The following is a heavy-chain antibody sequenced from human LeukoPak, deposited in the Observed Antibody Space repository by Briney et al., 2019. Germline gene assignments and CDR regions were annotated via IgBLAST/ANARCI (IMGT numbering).Heavy chain of an antibody. CDR1: GFTFSSYA. CDR3: ARGWSGSYFPYFFYFYFMGG. D-gene: IGHD1-26*01. CDR2: ISSNGGST. Sequence: GGSLRLSCAASGFTFSSYAMHWVRQAPGKGLEYVSAISSNGGSTYYANSVKGRFTISRDNSKNTLYLQMGSLRAEDMAVYYCARGWSGSYFPYFFYFYFMGGLGKGTTVTVSS. V-gene: IGHV3-64*01. J-gene: IGHJ6*03.